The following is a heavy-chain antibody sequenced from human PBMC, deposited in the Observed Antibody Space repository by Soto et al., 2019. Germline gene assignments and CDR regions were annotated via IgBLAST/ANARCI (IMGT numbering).Heavy chain of an antibody. CDR1: GGSISSYY. D-gene: IGHD3-10*01. CDR3: ASNVWFGELLSS. J-gene: IGHJ5*02. V-gene: IGHV4-59*01. Sequence: QVQLQESGPGLVKPSETLSLTCTVSGGSISSYYWSWIRQPPGKGLEWIGYIYYSGSTNYNPSLKRRVNISVDTSKNQFSLKLSSVTAADTAVYYCASNVWFGELLSSWGQGTLVTVSS. CDR2: IYYSGST.